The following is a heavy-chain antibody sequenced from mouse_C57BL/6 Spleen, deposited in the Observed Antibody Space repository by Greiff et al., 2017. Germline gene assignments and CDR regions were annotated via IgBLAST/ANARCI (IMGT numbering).Heavy chain of an antibody. CDR1: GFTFSDYG. J-gene: IGHJ4*01. CDR2: ISSGSSTI. V-gene: IGHV5-17*01. Sequence: EVQLQESGGGLVKPGGSLKLSCAASGFTFSDYGMHWVRQAPEKGLEWVAYISSGSSTIYYADTVKGRFTISRDNAKNTLFLQMTSLRSEDTAMYYCARPKYYYGRDYYAMDYWVQGTSVTVSS. CDR3: ARPKYYYGRDYYAMDY. D-gene: IGHD1-1*01.